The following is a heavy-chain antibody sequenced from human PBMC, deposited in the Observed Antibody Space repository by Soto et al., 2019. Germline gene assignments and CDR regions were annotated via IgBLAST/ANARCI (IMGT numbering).Heavy chain of an antibody. V-gene: IGHV4-30-2*01. CDR2: IYHSGST. D-gene: IGHD3-22*01. CDR1: GVTISSGGYS. CDR3: ARGGVDYYDSSGYYFSPYYFDY. Sequence: TLSLTCAVSGVTISSGGYSWSWIRKPPGKGLEWIGYIYHSGSTYYNPSLKSRVTISVDRSKNQFSLKLSSVTAADTAVYYCARGGVDYYDSSGYYFSPYYFDYWGQGTLVTVPS. J-gene: IGHJ4*02.